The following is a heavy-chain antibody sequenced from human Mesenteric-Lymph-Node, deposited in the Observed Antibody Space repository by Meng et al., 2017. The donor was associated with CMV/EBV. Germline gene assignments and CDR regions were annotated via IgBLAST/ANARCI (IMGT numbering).Heavy chain of an antibody. J-gene: IGHJ6*02. Sequence: ASVKVSCKASGYTFTSNWMHWVRQAPGQGLEWVGRINPDTGNTKYAQKFQGRVIVTRDTSTSTFYMEVISLRSEDTAEYYCARDVGTVIVLGYHYGMDVWGQGTTVTVSS. CDR3: ARDVGTVIVLGYHYGMDV. V-gene: IGHV1-46*01. CDR1: GYTFTSNW. CDR2: INPDTGNT. D-gene: IGHD3-22*01.